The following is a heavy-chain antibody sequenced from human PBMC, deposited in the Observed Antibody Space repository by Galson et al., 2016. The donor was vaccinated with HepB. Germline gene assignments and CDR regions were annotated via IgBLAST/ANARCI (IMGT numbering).Heavy chain of an antibody. V-gene: IGHV6-1*01. CDR3: ARDPGWQYRYSGSYLGWFDP. CDR2: TYYRSKWYY. CDR1: GDSVSSITAG. Sequence: CAISGDSVSSITAGWNWIRQSPSRGLEWLGRTYYRSKWYYDYAVSVQSRITISADTSKNQFSLHLDSVTPEDTAVYYCARDPGWQYRYSGSYLGWFDPWGQGTLVTVSS. J-gene: IGHJ5*02. D-gene: IGHD1-26*01.